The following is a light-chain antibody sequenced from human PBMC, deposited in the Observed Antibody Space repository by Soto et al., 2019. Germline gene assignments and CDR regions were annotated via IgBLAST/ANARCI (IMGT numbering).Light chain of an antibody. V-gene: IGKV3-15*01. J-gene: IGKJ2*01. CDR1: QSVSSN. Sequence: EIVMTQSPATLSVSPGERATLSCRASQSVSSNLAWYQQKPGQAPRLLIYGASTRATGIPARFSGSGSATEITLTISSLQSEDFAVYYCQQYNNWPPLYTFGQGTKLEIK. CDR3: QQYNNWPPLYT. CDR2: GAS.